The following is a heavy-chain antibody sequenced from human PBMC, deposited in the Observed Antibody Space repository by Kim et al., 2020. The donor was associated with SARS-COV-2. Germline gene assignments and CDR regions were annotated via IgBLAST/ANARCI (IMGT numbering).Heavy chain of an antibody. J-gene: IGHJ6*04. CDR2: ISAYNGNT. Sequence: ASVKVSCKASGYTFTSYGISWVRQAPGQGLEWMGWISAYNGNTNYAQKLQGRVTMTTDTSTSTAYMELRSLRSDDTAVYYCARETAMVTVRYYYGMDVWGKGTTVTVSS. CDR3: ARETAMVTVRYYYGMDV. V-gene: IGHV1-18*01. CDR1: GYTFTSYG. D-gene: IGHD5-18*01.